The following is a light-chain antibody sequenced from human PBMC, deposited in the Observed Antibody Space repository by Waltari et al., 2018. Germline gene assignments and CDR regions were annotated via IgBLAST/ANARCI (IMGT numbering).Light chain of an antibody. Sequence: QPVLTQPPSASASLGASVTLTCTLSSGYSNYKVDWYQQRPGKGPRFVMRVGTGGIVGSKGDGIPDRFSVLGSGLNRYLTIKNIQEEDEGDYHCGADHGSGSNFVVFGGGTKLTVL. CDR1: SGYSNYK. CDR2: VGTGGIVG. CDR3: GADHGSGSNFVV. J-gene: IGLJ2*01. V-gene: IGLV9-49*01.